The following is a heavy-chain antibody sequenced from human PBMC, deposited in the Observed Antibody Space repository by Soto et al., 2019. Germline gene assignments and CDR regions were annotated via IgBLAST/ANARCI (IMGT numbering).Heavy chain of an antibody. D-gene: IGHD6-13*01. CDR3: AKESSSSSLSPIAQFDC. CDR1: GFSFRSYV. V-gene: IGHV3-23*01. Sequence: GGSLRLSCAASGFSFRSYVMSWVREAPGKGLEWVSGISGGGGTTYYADSVKGRFTISRDNSKNTLYLQMRSLRAEDAALYYCAKESSSSSLSPIAQFDCWGQGTLVT. J-gene: IGHJ4*02. CDR2: ISGGGGTT.